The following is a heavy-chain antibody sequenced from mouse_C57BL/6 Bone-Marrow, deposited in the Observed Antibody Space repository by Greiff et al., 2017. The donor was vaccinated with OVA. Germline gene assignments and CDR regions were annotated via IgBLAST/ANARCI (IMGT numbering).Heavy chain of an antibody. V-gene: IGHV1-63*01. J-gene: IGHJ2*01. Sequence: QVQLQQSGAELVRPGTSVKMSCKASGYTFTNYWIGWAKQRPGDGLEWIGDIYPGGGYTNYNEKFKGKATLTADKSSSTAYMQFSSLTSEDSAIYYCARRYYGSSYEESYYFDYWGQGTTLTVSS. D-gene: IGHD1-1*01. CDR3: ARRYYGSSYEESYYFDY. CDR1: GYTFTNYW. CDR2: IYPGGGYT.